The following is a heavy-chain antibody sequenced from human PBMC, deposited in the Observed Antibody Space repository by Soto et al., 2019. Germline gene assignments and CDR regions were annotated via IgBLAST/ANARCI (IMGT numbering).Heavy chain of an antibody. Sequence: QVQLVQSGAEVKKPGSSVTVSCKASGGTFSGYTISWVRQAPGQGLEWMGGIIPIFGTANYAQTFQGRVTXTSEQSXXTAYMELSSLRSEDTAVYYCARGNHRWLQLWYFDLWGRGTLVTVSS. D-gene: IGHD5-12*01. CDR3: ARGNHRWLQLWYFDL. J-gene: IGHJ2*01. CDR1: GGTFSGYT. V-gene: IGHV1-69*05. CDR2: IIPIFGTA.